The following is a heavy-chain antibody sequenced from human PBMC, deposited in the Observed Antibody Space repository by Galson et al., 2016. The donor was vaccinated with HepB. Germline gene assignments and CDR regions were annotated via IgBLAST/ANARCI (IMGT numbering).Heavy chain of an antibody. CDR1: GFSLSTSGVG. Sequence: PALVKPTQTLTLTCTFSGFSLSTSGVGVGWIRQPPGKALEWLALIYWDDDKSYSPSLKSRLTITKDTSKNQVVLTVTDMDPVDTATYYCAHRTVNAVTSPFNYWGQGALVTVSS. CDR2: IYWDDDK. V-gene: IGHV2-5*02. D-gene: IGHD4-17*01. CDR3: AHRTVNAVTSPFNY. J-gene: IGHJ4*02.